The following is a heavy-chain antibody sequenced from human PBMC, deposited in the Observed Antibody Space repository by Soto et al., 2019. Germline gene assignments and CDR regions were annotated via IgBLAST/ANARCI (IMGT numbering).Heavy chain of an antibody. D-gene: IGHD6-19*01. CDR2: IYHSGST. CDR3: ARAGSSGWYVFGY. CDR1: GYSISSGYY. Sequence: SETLSLTCAVSGYSISSGYYWGWIRQPPGKGLEWIGSIYHSGSTYYNPSLKSRVTISVDTSKNQFSLKLSSVTAADTAVYYCARAGSSGWYVFGYWGQGTLVTVSS. V-gene: IGHV4-38-2*01. J-gene: IGHJ4*02.